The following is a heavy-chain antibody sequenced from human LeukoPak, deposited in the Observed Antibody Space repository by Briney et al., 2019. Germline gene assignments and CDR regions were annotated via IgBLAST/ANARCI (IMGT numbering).Heavy chain of an antibody. V-gene: IGHV1-58*02. CDR2: IVVGSGNT. Sequence: ASVKVSCKASGFTFTSSAMQWVRQARGQRLEWIGWIVVGSGNTNYAQKFRERVTITRDMSTSTAYMELSSLRSEDTAVYYCAANAGLNWFDPWGQGTLVTVSS. D-gene: IGHD3/OR15-3a*01. CDR1: GFTFTSSA. CDR3: AANAGLNWFDP. J-gene: IGHJ5*02.